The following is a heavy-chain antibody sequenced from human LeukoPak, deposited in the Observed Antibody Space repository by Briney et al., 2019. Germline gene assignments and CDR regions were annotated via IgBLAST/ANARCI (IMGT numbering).Heavy chain of an antibody. CDR1: GFNFTNYN. J-gene: IGHJ4*02. Sequence: GGSLRLSCAASGFNFTNYNMNWVRQAPGKGLEWVSSIHSSSGSIYYADSLKGRFTISRDNAKNSLCLQMNSLRDEDTAVYYCARDGLHTAHFDYWGQGTLVTVSS. CDR3: ARDGLHTAHFDY. CDR2: IHSSSGSI. D-gene: IGHD5-18*01. V-gene: IGHV3-21*01.